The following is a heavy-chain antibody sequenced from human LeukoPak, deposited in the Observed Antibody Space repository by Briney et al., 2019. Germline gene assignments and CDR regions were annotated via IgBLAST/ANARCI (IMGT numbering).Heavy chain of an antibody. V-gene: IGHV1-2*02. J-gene: IGHJ3*02. D-gene: IGHD3-22*01. CDR1: GYTFTGYY. CDR2: INPNSGGT. Sequence: ASVKVSCKASGYTFTGYYIHWVRQAPGQGPEWMGWINPNSGGTNYAQKFQGRVTMTRDTSISTAYMELSSLRSDDTAVYYCVYDSSGSNAFDIWGQGTMVTVSS. CDR3: VYDSSGSNAFDI.